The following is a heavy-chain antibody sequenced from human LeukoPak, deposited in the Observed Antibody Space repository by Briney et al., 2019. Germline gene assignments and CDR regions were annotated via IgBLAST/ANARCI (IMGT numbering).Heavy chain of an antibody. D-gene: IGHD3-10*01. Sequence: ASVKVSCKASGYTFTRYYMHWVRQAPGQGLEWMGWINPNSGGTNYAQKFQGRVTMTRDTSISTAYMELSRLRSDDTAVYYCARSRITMVRGVIVAYYFDYWGQGTLVTVS. CDR1: GYTFTRYY. V-gene: IGHV1-2*02. CDR2: INPNSGGT. J-gene: IGHJ4*02. CDR3: ARSRITMVRGVIVAYYFDY.